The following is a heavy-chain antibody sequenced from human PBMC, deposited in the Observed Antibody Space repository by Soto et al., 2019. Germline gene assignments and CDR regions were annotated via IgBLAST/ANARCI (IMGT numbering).Heavy chain of an antibody. CDR3: VRQGFGRLHGLVDV. Sequence: QVQLQESGPGLVKPSETLSLTCTVSDDSSSSYKWSWIRQPPGRRLEWIGYIDSSGGTSYNPSLPSRVTISVDTPTKQFALKLSSVTAADTAVYYCVRQGFGRLHGLVDVWGQGTTVTVSS. V-gene: IGHV4-59*08. CDR2: IDSSGGT. J-gene: IGHJ6*02. CDR1: DDSSSSYK. D-gene: IGHD3-10*01.